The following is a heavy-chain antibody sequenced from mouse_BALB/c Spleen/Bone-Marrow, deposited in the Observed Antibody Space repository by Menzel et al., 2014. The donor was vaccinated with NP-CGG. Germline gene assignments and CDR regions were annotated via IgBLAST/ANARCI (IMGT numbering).Heavy chain of an antibody. J-gene: IGHJ4*01. Sequence: QVQLQQSRAELAKPGASVKMSCKASGYTFTSYWMHWVKRRPGQGLEWIGYINPTSGYTEYNQKFKDKATLTADKSSSTAYMQLGSLSSEDSAVYYCATGYYAMDPWGQGSSVTVSS. V-gene: IGHV1-7*01. CDR2: INPTSGYT. CDR1: GYTFTSYW. CDR3: ATGYYAMDP.